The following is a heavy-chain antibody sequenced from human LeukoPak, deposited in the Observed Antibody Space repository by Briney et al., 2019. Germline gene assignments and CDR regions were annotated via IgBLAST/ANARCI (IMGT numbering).Heavy chain of an antibody. CDR1: GFTFSSYG. D-gene: IGHD6-19*01. J-gene: IGHJ4*02. Sequence: GGSLRLSCAASGFTFSSYGMHWVRQAPGKGLEWVAVISYDGSNKYYADSVKGRFTISRDNSKNTLYLQMNSLRAEDTAVYYCAKVRSSGWRDIDYWGQGTLVTVSS. CDR2: ISYDGSNK. V-gene: IGHV3-30*18. CDR3: AKVRSSGWRDIDY.